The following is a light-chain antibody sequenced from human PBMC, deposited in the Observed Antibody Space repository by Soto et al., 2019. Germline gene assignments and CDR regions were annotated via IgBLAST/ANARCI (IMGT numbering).Light chain of an antibody. Sequence: QSALPQPASVSGSPGQSITISCTGTSTDIGAYNYVSWYQQHPGKAPKLLIYEVTNRPSGVSNRFSGSKSGNTASLTTSGLQAEDEANYYCNSYTTLSNRVFGTGTKVTVL. CDR1: STDIGAYNY. J-gene: IGLJ1*01. CDR3: NSYTTLSNRV. V-gene: IGLV2-14*01. CDR2: EVT.